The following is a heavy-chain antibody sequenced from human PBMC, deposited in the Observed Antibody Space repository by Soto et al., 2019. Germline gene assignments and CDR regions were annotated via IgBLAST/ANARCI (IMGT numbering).Heavy chain of an antibody. Sequence: SETLSLTCAVSGVSISSGNWWTWVRQSPQRGLEYIGEIFHDGTANYYPSFERRVAISVDTSKNQFSLKLTSVTAADTAIYFCARLFYDTRLNYMYFHFWGQGPLVSV. V-gene: IGHV4-4*02. D-gene: IGHD3-9*01. CDR1: GVSISSGNW. CDR2: IFHDGTA. J-gene: IGHJ4*02. CDR3: ARLFYDTRLNYMYFHF.